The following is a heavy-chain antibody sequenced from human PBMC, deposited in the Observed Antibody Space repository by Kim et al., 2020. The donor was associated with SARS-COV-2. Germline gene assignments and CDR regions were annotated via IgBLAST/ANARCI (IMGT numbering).Heavy chain of an antibody. CDR3: ARDRKDRGSGSYAWDYYYYGMDV. Sequence: GGSLRLSCAASGFTFSSYSMNWVRQAPGKGLEWVSSISSSSSYIYYADSVKGRFTISRDNAKNSLYLQMNSLRAEDTAVYYCARDRKDRGSGSYAWDYYYYGMDVWGQGTTVTVSS. CDR2: ISSSSSYI. D-gene: IGHD3-10*01. J-gene: IGHJ6*02. CDR1: GFTFSSYS. V-gene: IGHV3-21*01.